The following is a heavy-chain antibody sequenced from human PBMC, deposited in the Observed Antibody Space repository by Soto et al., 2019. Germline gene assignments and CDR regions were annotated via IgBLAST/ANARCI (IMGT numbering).Heavy chain of an antibody. Sequence: GGSLRLSCAASGFTFTNYEMSWVRQAPGKGLEWISYISSSGKTISYADSVKGRFTISRDNAKNSLYLQMNSLRAEDTAVYYCARDPEKYSGSDLGIDYWGQGTLVTV. CDR3: ARDPEKYSGSDLGIDY. V-gene: IGHV3-48*03. CDR1: GFTFTNYE. D-gene: IGHD5-12*01. CDR2: ISSSGKTI. J-gene: IGHJ4*02.